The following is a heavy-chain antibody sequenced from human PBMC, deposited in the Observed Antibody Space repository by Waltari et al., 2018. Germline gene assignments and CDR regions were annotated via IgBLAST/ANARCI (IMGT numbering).Heavy chain of an antibody. J-gene: IGHJ3*02. V-gene: IGHV3-53*01. D-gene: IGHD4-17*01. CDR2: MFRDGST. CDR1: GSTVRTNF. CDR3: ARNNGDLHRGAFDI. Sequence: EVQMVESGRGLMQHGGSLKLIGAASGSTVRTNFMSWLRQAPGKGLDCPASMFRDGSTDYADSVKGRLTISTDISSNTVFLEMDPLRAEDTAVYFCARNNGDLHRGAFDIWGQGTMVTVSS.